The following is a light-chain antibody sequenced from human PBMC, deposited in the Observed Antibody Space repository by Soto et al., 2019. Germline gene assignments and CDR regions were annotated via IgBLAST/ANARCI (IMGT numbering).Light chain of an antibody. CDR1: ERLTGN. CDR3: QQYQDWPRT. V-gene: IGKV3-15*01. CDR2: EVS. Sequence: EIVMTQSPATLSLPPGERATLSCRASERLTGNLAWYQHRPGQAPRLLIYEVSTRATSIPARFSGRGSRTEFTLTISGLQAEDSAVYDGQQYQDWPRTFGQGTKVEI. J-gene: IGKJ1*01.